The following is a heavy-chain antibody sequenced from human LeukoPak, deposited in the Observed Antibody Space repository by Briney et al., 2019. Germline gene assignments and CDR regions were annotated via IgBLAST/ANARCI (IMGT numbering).Heavy chain of an antibody. J-gene: IGHJ5*02. V-gene: IGHV4-39*01. CDR3: ARLGASVTTLSWFDP. CDR2: IYYSGST. Sequence: MASETLSLTCTVSGGSINSSSYYWGWFRQPPGKGLACIGSIYYSGSTYYNPSLKSRVTISIDTSKNQFVLKLSSVTAADTAVYYCARLGASVTTLSWFDPWGQGTLVTVSS. CDR1: GGSINSSSYY. D-gene: IGHD4-17*01.